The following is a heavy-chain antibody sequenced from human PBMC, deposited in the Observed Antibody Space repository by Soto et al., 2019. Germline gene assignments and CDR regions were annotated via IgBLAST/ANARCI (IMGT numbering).Heavy chain of an antibody. CDR1: GFTFSSYG. V-gene: IGHV3-30*18. Sequence: QVQLVESGGGVVQPGRSLRLSCAASGFTFSSYGMHWVRQAPGKGLEWVAVISYDGSNKYYADSVKGRFTISRDNSKNTLYLQMNSLRAEDTAVYYCAKDLVVVPAATTYYYYGMDVWGQGTTVTVSS. CDR2: ISYDGSNK. CDR3: AKDLVVVPAATTYYYYGMDV. J-gene: IGHJ6*02. D-gene: IGHD2-2*01.